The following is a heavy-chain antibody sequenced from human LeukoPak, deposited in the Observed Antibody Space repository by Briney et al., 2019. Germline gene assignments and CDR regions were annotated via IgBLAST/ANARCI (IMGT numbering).Heavy chain of an antibody. CDR1: GGSISSGSYY. D-gene: IGHD6-19*01. J-gene: IGHJ4*02. CDR2: MYTSGTT. Sequence: PSETLSLTCTVSGGSISSGSYYWSWIRQPAGKGLEWIGRMYTSGTTNYNPSLKSRVTISVDTSKNQFSLKLSSVTAADTAVYYCARGPRTSSGFFNWGQGTLVTVSS. V-gene: IGHV4-61*02. CDR3: ARGPRTSSGFFN.